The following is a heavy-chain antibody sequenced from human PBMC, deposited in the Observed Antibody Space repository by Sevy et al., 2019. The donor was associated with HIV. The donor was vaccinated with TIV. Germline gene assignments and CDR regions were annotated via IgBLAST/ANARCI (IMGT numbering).Heavy chain of an antibody. CDR3: ARDYGYCSGGSCYSGGY. CDR2: SSGTGSYI. Sequence: GGSLRLSCSASGLTFSSYTMIWVRQAPGRGLEWVSSSSGTGSYIYYADSVKDGFTISRDNAKNLLYLQMNSLRAEDTAVYYCARDYGYCSGGSCYSGGYWGQGTLVTVSS. V-gene: IGHV3-21*06. J-gene: IGHJ4*02. D-gene: IGHD2-15*01. CDR1: GLTFSSYT.